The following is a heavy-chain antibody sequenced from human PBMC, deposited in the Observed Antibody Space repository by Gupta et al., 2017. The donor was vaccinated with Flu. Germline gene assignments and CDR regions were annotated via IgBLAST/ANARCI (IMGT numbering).Heavy chain of an antibody. V-gene: IGHV1-46*03. Sequence: FISHYRLWVRQAHGQGLEWIGMNTPGGDYTTYAPTFQGRVAMTSDRSTDTVYLDLTSLTPADTAMYFCVKGGYYEADGLADWGQGTLVTVSS. CDR3: VKGGYYEADGLAD. D-gene: IGHD3-22*01. CDR2: NTPGGDYT. CDR1: FISHY. J-gene: IGHJ4*02.